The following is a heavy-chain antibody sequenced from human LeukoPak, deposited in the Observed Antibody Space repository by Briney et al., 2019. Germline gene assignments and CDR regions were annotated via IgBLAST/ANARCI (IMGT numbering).Heavy chain of an antibody. J-gene: IGHJ5*02. V-gene: IGHV3-11*01. CDR2: INIGGTNT. CDR3: ATDGAGFDT. Sequence: KTGGSLRLSCAASGFTFNDYYMSWIRQAPGKGLEWLSYINIGGTNTYYADSVKGRFTISRDNAKKSLYLEMNNLRAEDTAVYYCATDGAGFDTWGQGVLVTVSS. CDR1: GFTFNDYY.